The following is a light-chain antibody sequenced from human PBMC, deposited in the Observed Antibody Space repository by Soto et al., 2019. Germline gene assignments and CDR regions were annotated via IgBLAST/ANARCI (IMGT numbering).Light chain of an antibody. J-gene: IGKJ1*01. CDR3: QQDGSSPRT. V-gene: IGKV3-20*01. Sequence: EIVLTQSPGTLSLSPGERATLSCRASQSVSSSYLAGYQQKPGQAPRLLIYGASTRATGIPDRFSGSGSGTDFPLTITTMEHEDFTVYSYQQDGSSPRTFGQKTKVEI. CDR2: GAS. CDR1: QSVSSSY.